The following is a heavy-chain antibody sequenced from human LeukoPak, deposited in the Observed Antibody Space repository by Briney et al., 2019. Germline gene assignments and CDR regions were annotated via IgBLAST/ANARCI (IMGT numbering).Heavy chain of an antibody. CDR2: IYYGGGT. J-gene: IGHJ5*01. V-gene: IGHV4-59*01. CDR1: GASIGSYF. Sequence: SETLSLTCTVSGASIGSYFWSWIRQPPGKGLEWIGYIYYGGGTNYNPSFESRITISVDTSKNRISLNLTSVTASDTAIYYCARERGDYDSDNWFDSWGREPWSPSPQ. D-gene: IGHD4-17*01. CDR3: ARERGDYDSDNWFDS.